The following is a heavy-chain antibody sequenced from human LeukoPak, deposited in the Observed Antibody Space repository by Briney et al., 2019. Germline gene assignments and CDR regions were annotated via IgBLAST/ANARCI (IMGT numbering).Heavy chain of an antibody. J-gene: IGHJ4*02. CDR3: ARGESSSDKFYYFDY. CDR2: ISYDGRNI. Sequence: PGKSLRLSCAASGFTFNNYGMHWVRQAPGKGLEWVAVISYDGRNIHYPDSVKGRFTISRDISTDTLWLQMDSLRTEDTAVYYCARGESSSDKFYYFDYWGQGTLVTVSS. V-gene: IGHV3-30*03. CDR1: GFTFNNYG. D-gene: IGHD6-6*01.